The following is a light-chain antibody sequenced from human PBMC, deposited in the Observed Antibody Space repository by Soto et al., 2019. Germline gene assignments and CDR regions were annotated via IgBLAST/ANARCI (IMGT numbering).Light chain of an antibody. J-gene: IGKJ4*01. CDR1: RGIKSN. CDR2: GAS. CDR3: LQDFNYPLT. V-gene: IGKV1-6*01. Sequence: AIQMTQSPSSLSASVGDRVTLSCRASRGIKSNVASYQQRPGKAPRLLIYGASTLQDGVPSRFSGSRSGTDFNLTISSLQPEDLATYYCLQDFNYPLTFGGGTKVEIK.